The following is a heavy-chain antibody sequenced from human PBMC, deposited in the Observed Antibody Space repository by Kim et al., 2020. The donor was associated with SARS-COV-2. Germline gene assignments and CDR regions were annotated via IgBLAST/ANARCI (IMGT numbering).Heavy chain of an antibody. D-gene: IGHD3-16*01. Sequence: GGSLRLSCAESGFTFSSYGMHWVRQAPGKGLEWVAVIWYDGSNKYYADSVKGRFTISRDNSKNTLYLQMNSLRAEDTAVYYCARDLGVWGSYGMDVWGQGTTVTVSS. CDR2: IWYDGSNK. CDR3: ARDLGVWGSYGMDV. V-gene: IGHV3-33*01. J-gene: IGHJ6*02. CDR1: GFTFSSYG.